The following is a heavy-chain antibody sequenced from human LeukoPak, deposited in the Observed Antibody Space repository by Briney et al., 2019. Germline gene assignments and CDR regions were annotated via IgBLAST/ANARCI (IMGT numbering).Heavy chain of an antibody. CDR3: ATDRGWRTSGYYLYYFEY. CDR2: ISYDGSNK. V-gene: IGHV3-30-3*01. D-gene: IGHD3-3*01. Sequence: GGSLRLSCAASGFTFSSYAMHWVRQAPGKGLEWVAVISYDGSNKYYADSVKGRFTISRDNTMNSLYLQMSSLRAEDTAVYYCATDRGWRTSGYYLYYFEYWGQGTLVTYSS. CDR1: GFTFSSYA. J-gene: IGHJ4*02.